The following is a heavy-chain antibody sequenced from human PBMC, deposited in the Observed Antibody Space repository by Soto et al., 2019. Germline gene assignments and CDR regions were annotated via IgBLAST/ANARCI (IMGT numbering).Heavy chain of an antibody. CDR1: VYTFTSYD. V-gene: IGHV1-8*01. J-gene: IGHJ5*02. CDR2: MNPNSGNT. CDR3: ARGRNSYSSSWYFSGSHGGFDP. Sequence: ASVKVSCKASVYTFTSYDINWVRQATGQGLEWMGWMNPNSGNTGYAQKFQGRVTMTRNTSISTAYMELSSLRSEDTAVYYCARGRNSYSSSWYFSGSHGGFDPWGQGTLVTVSS. D-gene: IGHD6-13*01.